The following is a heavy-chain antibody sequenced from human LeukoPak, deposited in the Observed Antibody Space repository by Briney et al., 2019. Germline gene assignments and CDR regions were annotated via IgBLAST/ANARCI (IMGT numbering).Heavy chain of an antibody. Sequence: SETLSLTCTVSGGSISSSSYYGGWIRQPPGKGLEWMGSIYYSGSTYYNPSLKSRVTISVDTSKNQFSLKLSSVTAADTAVYYCARLYGGNSYYYYYYMDVWGKGTTVTVSS. CDR1: GGSISSSSYY. D-gene: IGHD4-23*01. CDR3: ARLYGGNSYYYYYYMDV. J-gene: IGHJ6*03. V-gene: IGHV4-39*07. CDR2: IYYSGST.